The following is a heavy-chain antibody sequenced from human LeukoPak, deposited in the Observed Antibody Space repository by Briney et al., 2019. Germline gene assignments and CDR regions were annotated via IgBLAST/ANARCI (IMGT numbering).Heavy chain of an antibody. D-gene: IGHD6-13*01. Sequence: PSETLSLTCTVSGGSISNYYWSWIRQPPGKGLECIGYIYYSGSTYYNPSLKSRVTISVDTSKNQFSLKLSSVTATDTAVYYCARHGGYSSPYLHWGQGTLVTVSS. V-gene: IGHV4-59*08. CDR3: ARHGGYSSPYLH. J-gene: IGHJ1*01. CDR1: GGSISNYY. CDR2: IYYSGST.